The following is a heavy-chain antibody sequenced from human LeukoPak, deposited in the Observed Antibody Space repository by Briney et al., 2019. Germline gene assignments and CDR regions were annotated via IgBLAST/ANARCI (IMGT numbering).Heavy chain of an antibody. CDR1: GLTFSSYE. CDR3: ARDRIMVVGPYNWFDP. Sequence: PGGSLRLSCAASGLTFSSYEMNWLRQAPGKGLEWISYISSSGSTIYYADSVKGRFTISRDNAENSLYLHMSSLKAEDTALYYCARDRIMVVGPYNWFDPWGQGTLVTVSS. CDR2: ISSSGSTI. D-gene: IGHD2-15*01. V-gene: IGHV3-48*03. J-gene: IGHJ5*02.